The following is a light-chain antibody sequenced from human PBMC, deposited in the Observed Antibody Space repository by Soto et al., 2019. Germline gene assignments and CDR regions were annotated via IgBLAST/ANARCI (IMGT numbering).Light chain of an antibody. Sequence: DNKMTQSPSTLSASVGDRVTITCWASQGIDDWLAWYQQKPGKAPKLLIYRASNLETGVPSRFSGSGFGTEFTLTISSLQPDDFATYYCQEYNSYFGGGTKVEIK. CDR2: RAS. V-gene: IGKV1-5*03. CDR3: QEYNSY. J-gene: IGKJ4*01. CDR1: QGIDDW.